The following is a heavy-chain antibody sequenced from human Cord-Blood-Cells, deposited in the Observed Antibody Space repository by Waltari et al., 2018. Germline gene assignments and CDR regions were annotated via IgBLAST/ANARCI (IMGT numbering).Heavy chain of an antibody. V-gene: IGHV1-3*01. CDR1: GYTFTSYA. CDR3: AGEGGGLGMGAFDI. D-gene: IGHD7-27*01. Sequence: QGQLVQSGAEVNKPGASVKVSCQASGYTFTSYAMHWVRPAPGQRLEWMGWINASKGNTKYSQKAQGRVTITRDTAASTAYMERSILRSEDTAVYDCAGEGGGLGMGAFDIWGQGTMVTVSS. J-gene: IGHJ3*02. CDR2: INASKGNT.